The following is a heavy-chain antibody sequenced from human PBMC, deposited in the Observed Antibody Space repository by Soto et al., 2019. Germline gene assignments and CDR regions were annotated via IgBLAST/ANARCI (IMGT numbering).Heavy chain of an antibody. V-gene: IGHV4-34*01. D-gene: IGHD3-22*01. J-gene: IGHJ6*02. CDR3: ARGDSMKPYYYYGMDV. CDR1: GGSFSGYY. Sequence: SETLSLTCAVYGGSFSGYYWSRIRQPPGKGLEWIGEINHSGSTNYNPSLKSRVTISVDTSKNQFSLKLSSVTAADTAVYYCARGDSMKPYYYYGMDVWGQGTTVTVSS. CDR2: INHSGST.